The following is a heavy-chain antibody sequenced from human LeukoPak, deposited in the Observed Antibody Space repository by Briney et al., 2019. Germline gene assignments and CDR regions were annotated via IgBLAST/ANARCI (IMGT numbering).Heavy chain of an antibody. Sequence: SETLSLTCTVSGGSISSGGYYWSWIRQHPGKGLEWIGYIYYSGSTYYNPSLKSRVTISVDTSKNQFSLKLSSVTASDTAVYYCARNLGAQFDPWGQGTLVTVSS. CDR2: IYYSGST. V-gene: IGHV4-31*03. D-gene: IGHD4/OR15-4a*01. CDR1: GGSISSGGYY. CDR3: ARNLGAQFDP. J-gene: IGHJ5*02.